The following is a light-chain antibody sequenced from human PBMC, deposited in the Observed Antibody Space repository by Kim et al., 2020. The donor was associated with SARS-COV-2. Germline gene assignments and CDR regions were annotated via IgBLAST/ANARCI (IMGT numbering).Light chain of an antibody. CDR1: SGSIASTY. J-gene: IGLJ2*01. V-gene: IGLV6-57*04. Sequence: NFMLTQPHSVSEFPGKTVTISCTRSSGSIASTYVQWYQQRPGSAPTTVIYEDTQRVSGVPDRFSGSIDSSSNSASLTISGLKTEDEADYYCQSYDAVSVLFGGGTKLTVL. CDR2: EDT. CDR3: QSYDAVSVL.